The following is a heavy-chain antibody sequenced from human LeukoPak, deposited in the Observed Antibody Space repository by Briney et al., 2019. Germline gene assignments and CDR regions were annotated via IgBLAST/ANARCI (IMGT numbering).Heavy chain of an antibody. CDR3: ARAPSDIVVVPAAIPSNYYYYYMDV. CDR1: GGSISSSYY. J-gene: IGHJ6*03. Sequence: PSETLSLTCTVSGGSISSSYYWGWIRQPPGQGLEWIGSIYYSGSTYYNPSLKSRVTISVDTSKNQFSLKLSSVTAADTAVYYCARAPSDIVVVPAAIPSNYYYYYMDVWGKGTTVTISS. D-gene: IGHD2-2*02. CDR2: IYYSGST. V-gene: IGHV4-39*01.